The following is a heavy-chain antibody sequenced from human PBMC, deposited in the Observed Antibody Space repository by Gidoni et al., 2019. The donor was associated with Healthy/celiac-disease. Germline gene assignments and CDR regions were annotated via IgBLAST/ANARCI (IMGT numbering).Heavy chain of an antibody. V-gene: IGHV3-30-3*01. CDR3: ARGQAAGDDAFDI. Sequence: QVQLVVPGGAVAQPGSSLRLSCAPPGFTFSSYAMHWVRQAPGKGLEWVAVISYDGSNKYYADSVKGRFTISRDNSKNTLYLQMNSRRAEDTAVYYCARGQAAGDDAFDIWGQGTMVTVSS. CDR2: ISYDGSNK. CDR1: GFTFSSYA. J-gene: IGHJ3*02. D-gene: IGHD7-27*01.